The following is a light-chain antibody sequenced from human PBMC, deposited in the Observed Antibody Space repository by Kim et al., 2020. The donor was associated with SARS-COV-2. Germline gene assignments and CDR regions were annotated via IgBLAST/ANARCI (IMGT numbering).Light chain of an antibody. J-gene: IGKJ2*01. CDR1: QSVSNY. V-gene: IGKV3-11*01. CDR2: DAS. Sequence: GERATLSLRASQSVSNYLAWYQQRHGQAPRLLIYDASIRASGIPARLSGSGSGTDCTHTISSLEPEDFAVYYCQQRTNWPPMYTFGQGTRLEI. CDR3: QQRTNWPPMYT.